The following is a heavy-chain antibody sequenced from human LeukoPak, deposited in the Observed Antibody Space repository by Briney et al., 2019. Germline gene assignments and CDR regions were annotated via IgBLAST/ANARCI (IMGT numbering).Heavy chain of an antibody. Sequence: GGSLRLSCAASGFTFSSYSMNWVRQAPGKGLEWVSSISSSSSYIYYADSVKGRFTISRDNAKNSLYPQMNSLRAEDTAVYYCASEDYDILTGPYPNHWGQGTLVTVSS. J-gene: IGHJ5*02. CDR3: ASEDYDILTGPYPNH. D-gene: IGHD3-9*01. V-gene: IGHV3-21*01. CDR1: GFTFSSYS. CDR2: ISSSSSYI.